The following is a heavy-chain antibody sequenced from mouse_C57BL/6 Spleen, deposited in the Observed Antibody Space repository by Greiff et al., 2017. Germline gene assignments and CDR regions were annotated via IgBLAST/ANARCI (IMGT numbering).Heavy chain of an antibody. CDR2: IYPSDSET. Sequence: VQLQQPGAELVRPGSSVKLSCKASGYTFTSYWMDWVKQRPGQGLEWIGNIYPSDSETHYNQKFKDKATLTVDKSSSTAYMQLSSLTSEDSAVYYCARWLLRYFDFWGTGTTVTVSS. D-gene: IGHD2-3*01. CDR3: ARWLLRYFDF. V-gene: IGHV1-61*01. CDR1: GYTFTSYW. J-gene: IGHJ1*03.